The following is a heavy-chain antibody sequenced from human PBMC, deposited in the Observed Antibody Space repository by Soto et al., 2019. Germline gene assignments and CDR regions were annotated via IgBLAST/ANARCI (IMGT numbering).Heavy chain of an antibody. V-gene: IGHV4-34*01. D-gene: IGHD2-2*01. CDR1: GGSFSGYY. J-gene: IGHJ6*02. Sequence: SETLSLTCAVYGGSFSGYYWSWIRQPPGKGLEWIGEINHSGNTNYNPSLKSRVTISVDTSKNQFSLKLSSVTAADTAVYYCATAYFSITRSSPISSVMHLSGQRAAVTVSS. CDR2: INHSGNT. CDR3: ATAYFSITRSSPISSVMHL.